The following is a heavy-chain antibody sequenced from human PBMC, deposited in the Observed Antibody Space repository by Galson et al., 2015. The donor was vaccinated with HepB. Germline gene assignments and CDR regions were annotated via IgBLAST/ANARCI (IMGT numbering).Heavy chain of an antibody. CDR3: ARGLLAAAAAFDY. CDR1: GFTFSDYY. Sequence: SLRLSCAASGFTFSDYYMSWIRQAPGKGLEWVSYISSSSSYTNYADSVKGRFTISRDNAKNSLYLQMNSLRAEDTAVYYCARGLLAAAAAFDYWGQGTLVTVSS. V-gene: IGHV3-11*06. J-gene: IGHJ4*02. CDR2: ISSSSSYT. D-gene: IGHD6-13*01.